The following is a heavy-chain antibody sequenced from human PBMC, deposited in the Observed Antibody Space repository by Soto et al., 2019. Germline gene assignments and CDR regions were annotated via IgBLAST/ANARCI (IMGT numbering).Heavy chain of an antibody. CDR3: AREIGTAGGNNYFDP. V-gene: IGHV4-4*02. D-gene: IGHD2-21*02. J-gene: IGHJ5*02. CDR1: GGTVASSHW. CDR2: VYHTGDT. Sequence: PSETLSLTCGVSGGTVASSHWWSWVRQSPGGGLEWIGNVYHTGDTNFNPSLQSRVTISVDKSNNQFSLRLNSLTAADTAVYFCAREIGTAGGNNYFDPWGPGTLVTVSS.